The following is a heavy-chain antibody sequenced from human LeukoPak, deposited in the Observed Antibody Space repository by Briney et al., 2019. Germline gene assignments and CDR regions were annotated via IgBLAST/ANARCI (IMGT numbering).Heavy chain of an antibody. Sequence: PGGSVRLSCAACGFTFSSYAMHWVRQARGKGLEGVAVISYDGGNKYYADSVKSRFTISRDNSKNTLSLQMNSLRPEDTAVYYCARETGRGFDYWGQGTLVTVSS. CDR2: ISYDGGNK. CDR3: ARETGRGFDY. D-gene: IGHD3-9*01. CDR1: GFTFSSYA. V-gene: IGHV3-30-3*01. J-gene: IGHJ4*02.